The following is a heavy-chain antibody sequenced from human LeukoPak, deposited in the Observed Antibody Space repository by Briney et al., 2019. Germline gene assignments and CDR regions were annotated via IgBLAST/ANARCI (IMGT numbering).Heavy chain of an antibody. CDR2: ISSSGTYT. CDR1: GFTFYTYS. D-gene: IGHD5-18*01. J-gene: IGHJ4*02. V-gene: IGHV3-21*04. CDR3: ARDSRGYSYGLDY. Sequence: PGGSLRLSCAASGFTFYTYSMNWVRPAPGKGLEWVSSISSSGTYTYYADSVKGRFTISRDNAKNSLYLQMNSLRAEDTAVYYCARDSRGYSYGLDYWGQGTLVTVSS.